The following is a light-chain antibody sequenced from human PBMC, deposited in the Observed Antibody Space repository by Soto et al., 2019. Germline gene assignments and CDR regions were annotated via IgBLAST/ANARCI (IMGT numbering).Light chain of an antibody. V-gene: IGKV1-39*01. CDR3: QQLNSYPRT. CDR1: QSISSY. CDR2: AAS. J-gene: IGKJ1*01. Sequence: DIQMTQSPSSLSASVGDRVTITCRASQSISSYLNWYQHKPGKAPKLLIYAASSLQTGVPSRFSGSRSGTDFALTISSLQPEDFATYYCQQLNSYPRTFGQGTKVDIK.